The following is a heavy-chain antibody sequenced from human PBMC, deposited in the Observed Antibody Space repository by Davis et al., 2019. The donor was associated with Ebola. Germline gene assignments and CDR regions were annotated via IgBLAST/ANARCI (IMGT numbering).Heavy chain of an antibody. J-gene: IGHJ4*02. CDR2: IKQDGSEK. CDR1: GFPFSRKN. D-gene: IGHD4-17*01. CDR3: ARLPDDYGDYRGD. V-gene: IGHV3-7*01. Sequence: GESLKISCAASGFPFSRKNMNWVRQAPGKGLEWVANIKQDGSEKYYVDSVKGRFTISRDNAKNSLYLQMNSLRAEDTAVYYCARLPDDYGDYRGDWGQGTLVTVSS.